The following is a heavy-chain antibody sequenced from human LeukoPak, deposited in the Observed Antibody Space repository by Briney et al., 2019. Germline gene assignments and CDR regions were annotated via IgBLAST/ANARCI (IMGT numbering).Heavy chain of an antibody. Sequence: PGGSLRLSCAASGFTFSTYSMNWVRQAPGKGLEWVSSISSSSSYKYYADSVKGRFTISRDNAKNSLYLQMNSLRAEDTAVYYCARAPNYGGNDYWGQGTLVTVSS. CDR2: ISSSSSYK. V-gene: IGHV3-21*01. J-gene: IGHJ4*02. D-gene: IGHD4-23*01. CDR3: ARAPNYGGNDY. CDR1: GFTFSTYS.